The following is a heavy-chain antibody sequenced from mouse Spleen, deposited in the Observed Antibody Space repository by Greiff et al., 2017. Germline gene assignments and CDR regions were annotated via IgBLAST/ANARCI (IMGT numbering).Heavy chain of an antibody. Sequence: QVQLQQSGAELVKPGASVKISCKASGYAFSSYWMNWVKQRPGKGLEWIGQIYPGDGDTNYNRKFKGKATLTADKSSSTAYMQLSSLTSEDSAVYFCARRKLGQYFDVWGAGTTVTVSS. CDR1: GYAFSSYW. V-gene: IGHV1-80*01. CDR2: IYPGDGDT. D-gene: IGHD4-1*01. J-gene: IGHJ1*01. CDR3: ARRKLGQYFDV.